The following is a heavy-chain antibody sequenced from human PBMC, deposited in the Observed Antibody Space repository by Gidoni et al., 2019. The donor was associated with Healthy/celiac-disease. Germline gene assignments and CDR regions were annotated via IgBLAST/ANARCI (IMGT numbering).Heavy chain of an antibody. Sequence: QVQLQESGPGLVKPSQTLSLTCTVSGGSISGGSYYWRWLRQPAGKGLEWIGRIYTSGSTNYNPYLKSRVTISVDTSKNQFSLKLSSVTAADTAVYYCARVHDFWSGWFDPWGQGTLVTVSS. CDR1: GGSISGGSYY. CDR3: ARVHDFWSGWFDP. D-gene: IGHD3-3*01. J-gene: IGHJ5*02. CDR2: IYTSGST. V-gene: IGHV4-61*02.